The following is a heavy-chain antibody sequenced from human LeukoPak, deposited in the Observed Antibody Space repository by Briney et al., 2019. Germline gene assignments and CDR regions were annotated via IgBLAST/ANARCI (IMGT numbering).Heavy chain of an antibody. J-gene: IGHJ4*02. CDR3: TRDITLTRGGRSDY. V-gene: IGHV3-74*01. CDR2: INSDGKTT. CDR1: GFTFSSYW. Sequence: GGSLRFSCAASGFTFSSYWMYWDRQAPGKGLVWVSRINSDGKTTNYADSVKGRFTISRDNAKSTLYLQMNSLRAEDTAVYYCTRDITLTRGGRSDYWGQGTLVTVSA. D-gene: IGHD3-10*01.